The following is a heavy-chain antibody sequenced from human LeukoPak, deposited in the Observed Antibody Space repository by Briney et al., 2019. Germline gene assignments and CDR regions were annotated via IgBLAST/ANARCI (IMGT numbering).Heavy chain of an antibody. CDR1: GFTFSNYW. V-gene: IGHV3-74*01. Sequence: GGSLRLSCAASGFTFSNYWMHWVRQDPLKGLVWVSRINSDGGTTGYADSVKVRFTISRDNAKNTLYLQMNSLRAEDTALYYCARGGTSGSLIYWGQGTLVTVSS. D-gene: IGHD1-26*01. J-gene: IGHJ4*02. CDR3: ARGGTSGSLIY. CDR2: INSDGGTT.